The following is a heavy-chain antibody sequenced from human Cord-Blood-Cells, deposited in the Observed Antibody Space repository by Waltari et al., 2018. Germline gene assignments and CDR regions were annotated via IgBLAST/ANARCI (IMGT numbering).Heavy chain of an antibody. CDR1: GGPFSSYA. D-gene: IGHD6-6*01. V-gene: IGHV1-69*06. CDR3: AREGSIAARNWYFDL. Sequence: QVQLVQSGAEVKKPGSSVKVSCQASGGPFSSYAIRWLRPDTGQGLEWMGGINPIFGRANYAQKFQGRVTITADKSTSTAYMELSSLRSEDTAVYYCAREGSIAARNWYFDLWGRGTLVTVSS. J-gene: IGHJ2*01. CDR2: INPIFGRA.